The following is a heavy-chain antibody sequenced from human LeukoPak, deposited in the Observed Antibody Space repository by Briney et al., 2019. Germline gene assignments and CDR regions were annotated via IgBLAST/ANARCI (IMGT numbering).Heavy chain of an antibody. D-gene: IGHD3-22*01. J-gene: IGHJ4*02. CDR2: MSGSGGTT. Sequence: TGGSLRLSRTASGFTFSSYAMSWVRQAPGKGLEWGSVMSGSGGTTYYADSVKGRFTVSRDNSKNTLYLQMNSLRAEDTAVYYCANPNSSGFYFSIRFDYWGQGTLVTVSS. CDR3: ANPNSSGFYFSIRFDY. CDR1: GFTFSSYA. V-gene: IGHV3-23*01.